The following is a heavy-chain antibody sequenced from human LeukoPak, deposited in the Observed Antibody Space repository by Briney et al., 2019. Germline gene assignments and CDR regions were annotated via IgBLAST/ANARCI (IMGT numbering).Heavy chain of an antibody. CDR1: GYTFTGYY. V-gene: IGHV1-2*02. D-gene: IGHD6-6*01. J-gene: IGHJ3*02. CDR3: ARDHIAARLDAFDI. CDR2: INPNSGGT. Sequence: GASVKVSCKASGYTFTGYYMHWVRQAPGQGLEWMGWINPNSGGTNYAQKFQGRVTMTRDTSISTAYMELSRLRSDDTAVYYCARDHIAARLDAFDIWGQGTMVTVSP.